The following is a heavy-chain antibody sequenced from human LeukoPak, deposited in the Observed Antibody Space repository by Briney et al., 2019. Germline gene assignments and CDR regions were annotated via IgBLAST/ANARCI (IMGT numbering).Heavy chain of an antibody. Sequence: ASVKVSCKASGYTFTSYGISWVRQAPGQGLEWMGWINPNSGGTNYAQKFQGRVTMTRDTSISTAYMELSRLRSDDTAVYYCARGITGTTFGSPKIDYWGQGTLVTVSS. CDR2: INPNSGGT. CDR3: ARGITGTTFGSPKIDY. CDR1: GYTFTSYG. J-gene: IGHJ4*02. V-gene: IGHV1-2*02. D-gene: IGHD1-20*01.